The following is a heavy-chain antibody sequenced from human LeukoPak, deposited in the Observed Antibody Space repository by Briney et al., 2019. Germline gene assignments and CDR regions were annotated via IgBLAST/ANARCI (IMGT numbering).Heavy chain of an antibody. D-gene: IGHD2-15*01. CDR1: GYSISSGYY. CDR2: IHHGGTT. Sequence: SETLSLTCTVSGYSISSGYYWGWIRQPPGKGLEWIGEIHHGGTTNYNPSLKSRVTISVDKSKNQFSLKLNSVTAADTAVYYCARDDTLSSAGFDYWGQGTLVTVSS. V-gene: IGHV4-38-2*02. J-gene: IGHJ4*02. CDR3: ARDDTLSSAGFDY.